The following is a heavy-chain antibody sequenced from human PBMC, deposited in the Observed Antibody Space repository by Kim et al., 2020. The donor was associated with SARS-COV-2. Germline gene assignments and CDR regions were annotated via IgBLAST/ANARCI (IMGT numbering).Heavy chain of an antibody. V-gene: IGHV5-51*01. D-gene: IGHD3-16*01. Sequence: RYSPSFQGQVTLSADKSTTTAYLQWSGLKASDTAMYYCARSAGPYDYYFDYWGQGSLVTVSS. CDR3: ARSAGPYDYYFDY. J-gene: IGHJ4*02.